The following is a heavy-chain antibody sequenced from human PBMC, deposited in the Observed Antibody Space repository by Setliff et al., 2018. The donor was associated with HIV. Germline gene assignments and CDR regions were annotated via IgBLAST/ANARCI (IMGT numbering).Heavy chain of an antibody. J-gene: IGHJ4*02. Sequence: SETLSLTCTVSGGSISSSSYYWGWIRQPPGKGLEWIGSIYYSGSTYYNPSLKSRVTISVDTSTNQFSLKLSSVTAADTAVYYCARLKHLYWSVYYYYFDYWGQGTLVTVSS. CDR1: GGSISSSSYY. D-gene: IGHD3-3*01. CDR2: IYYSGST. V-gene: IGHV4-39*07. CDR3: ARLKHLYWSVYYYYFDY.